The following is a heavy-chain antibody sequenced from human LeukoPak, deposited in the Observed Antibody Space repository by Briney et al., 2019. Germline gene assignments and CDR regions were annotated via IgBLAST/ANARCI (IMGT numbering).Heavy chain of an antibody. CDR3: TTEDEGFSTYYFDY. J-gene: IGHJ4*02. V-gene: IGHV3-15*01. Sequence: GGSLRLSCAASGFTFSNAWMSWVRQAPGKGLEWVGRIKSKTDGGTTDYAAPVKGRFTISRDDSKNTLYLQMNSLKTEDTDVYYCTTEDEGFSTYYFDYWGQGTLVTVSS. D-gene: IGHD2/OR15-2a*01. CDR2: IKSKTDGGTT. CDR1: GFTFSNAW.